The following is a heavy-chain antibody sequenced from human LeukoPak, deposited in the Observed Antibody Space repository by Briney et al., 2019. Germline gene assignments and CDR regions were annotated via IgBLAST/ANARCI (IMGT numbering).Heavy chain of an antibody. CDR3: ARLSSWYEGYYFDY. Sequence: SQTLSLTCAVSGGSITSGGYSWSWIRQPPGKGLEWIGYIYHSGSTYYNPSLKSRVTISMDRSKNQFSLNLSSVTAADTAVYYCARLSSWYEGYYFDYWGQGTLVTVSS. CDR1: GGSITSGGYS. D-gene: IGHD6-13*01. CDR2: IYHSGST. V-gene: IGHV4-30-2*01. J-gene: IGHJ4*02.